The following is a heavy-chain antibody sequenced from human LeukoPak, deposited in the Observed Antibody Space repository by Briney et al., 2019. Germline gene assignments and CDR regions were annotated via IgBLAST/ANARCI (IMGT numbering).Heavy chain of an antibody. D-gene: IGHD6-6*01. V-gene: IGHV3-30*03. Sequence: GGSLRLSCAASGFTFSSYGMHWVRQAPGKGLEWVAVISYDGSNKYYADSVKGRFTISRDNSKNTLYLQMNSLRAEDTAVYYCATSDWGSSSPKTYAFDIWGQGTMVTVSS. CDR1: GFTFSSYG. CDR2: ISYDGSNK. J-gene: IGHJ3*02. CDR3: ATSDWGSSSPKTYAFDI.